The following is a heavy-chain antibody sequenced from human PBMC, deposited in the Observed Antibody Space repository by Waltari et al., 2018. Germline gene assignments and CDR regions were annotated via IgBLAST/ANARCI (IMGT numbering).Heavy chain of an antibody. CDR2: IYSGGST. CDR3: ARVSSSSYYFDY. D-gene: IGHD6-6*01. J-gene: IGHJ4*02. Sequence: EVQLVETGGGLIQPGGSLRLSCAASGFTVSSNYMSWVRQAPGKGLEWVSVIYSGGSTYYADSVKGRFTISRDNSKNTLYLQMNSLRAEDTAVYYCARVSSSSYYFDYWGQGTLVTVSS. V-gene: IGHV3-53*02. CDR1: GFTVSSNY.